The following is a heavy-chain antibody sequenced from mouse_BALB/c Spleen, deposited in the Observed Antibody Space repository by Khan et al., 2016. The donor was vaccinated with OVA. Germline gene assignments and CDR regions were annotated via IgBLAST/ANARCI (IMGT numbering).Heavy chain of an antibody. J-gene: IGHJ2*01. V-gene: IGHV3-2*02. D-gene: IGHD2-13*01. CDR3: ARATRKKN. CDR2: ISYSGST. CDR1: GYSITSVYG. Sequence: EVQLQESGPGLVKPSQSLSLTCTVTGYSITSVYGWNWLRQFPGNQLEWMGYISYSGSTNYNPSLQSRISIPRDTSKNQFFLLLNSVTTEDTATDYCARATRKKNWGQGTTLTVSA.